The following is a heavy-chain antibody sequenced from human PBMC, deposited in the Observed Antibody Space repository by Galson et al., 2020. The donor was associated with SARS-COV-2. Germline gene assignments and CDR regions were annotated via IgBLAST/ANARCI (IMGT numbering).Heavy chain of an antibody. CDR3: ARDRSGLFRQAAEVDY. J-gene: IGHJ4*02. CDR2: IYYSGST. D-gene: IGHD6-13*01. CDR1: GGSVSSGSYY. Sequence: SETLSLTCTVSGGSVSSGSYYWSWIRQPPGKGLEWIGYIYYSGSTNYNPSLKSRVTISVDTSKNQFSLKLSSVTAADTAVYYCARDRSGLFRQAAEVDYGGQGTLVTVSS. V-gene: IGHV4-61*01.